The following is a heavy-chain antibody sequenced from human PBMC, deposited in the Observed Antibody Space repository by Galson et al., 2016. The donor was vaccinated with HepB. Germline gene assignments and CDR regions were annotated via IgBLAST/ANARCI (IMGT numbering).Heavy chain of an antibody. D-gene: IGHD3-22*01. CDR2: IMPAFGTP. CDR3: ASSHYYYDSSGYSFRWYFDY. J-gene: IGHJ4*02. CDR1: GGTFNSHA. V-gene: IGHV1-69*13. Sequence: SVKVSCKASGGTFNSHAISWVRQAPGQGLEWMGGIMPAFGTPTYAQKFQARATITADESTSTAYLELSSLRSEDTAVYYCASSHYYYDSSGYSFRWYFDYWGQGTLVTVSS.